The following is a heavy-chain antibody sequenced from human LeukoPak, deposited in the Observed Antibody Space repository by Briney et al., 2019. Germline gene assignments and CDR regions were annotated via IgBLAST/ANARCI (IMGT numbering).Heavy chain of an antibody. CDR3: ARELNYYFDY. D-gene: IGHD2-8*01. CDR1: GFTFSSYE. V-gene: IGHV3-48*03. J-gene: IGHJ4*02. Sequence: GGSLRLSCAASGFTFSSYEMHWVRQAPGKGLEWVSYISSSGSTIYYADSLKGRFTISRDNAKNSLYLQMDSLRAEDTAIYYCARELNYYFDYWGQGTLVTVSS. CDR2: ISSSGSTI.